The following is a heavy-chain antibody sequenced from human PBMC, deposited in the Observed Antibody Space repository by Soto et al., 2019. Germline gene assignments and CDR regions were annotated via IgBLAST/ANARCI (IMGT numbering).Heavy chain of an antibody. D-gene: IGHD3-10*01. CDR1: GGSISSSNW. CDR3: ARRWGEGRVDY. Sequence: QVQLQESGPGLVKPSGTLSLTCAVSGGSISSSNWWSWVRQPPGKGLEWIGEIYHSGNTNYNPSLKXRXTXAXXKSKKPFSLKLSSVTAADTAVYYCARRWGEGRVDYWGQGTLVTVSS. CDR2: IYHSGNT. V-gene: IGHV4-4*02. J-gene: IGHJ4*02.